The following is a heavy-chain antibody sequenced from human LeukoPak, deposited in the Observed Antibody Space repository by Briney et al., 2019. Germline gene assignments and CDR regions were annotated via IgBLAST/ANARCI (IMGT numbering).Heavy chain of an antibody. D-gene: IGHD3-22*01. V-gene: IGHV3-66*01. CDR3: ARGGGYYYDSSGYYFLDY. J-gene: IGHJ4*02. CDR2: IYSGGNT. CDR1: GFTVSSNY. Sequence: GRSLRLSCAASGFTVSSNYMSWVRQAPGKGLEWVSVIYSGGNTYYADSVKGRYTISRDNSKNTLYLQMNSLRAEDTAVYYCARGGGYYYDSSGYYFLDYWGQGTLVTVSS.